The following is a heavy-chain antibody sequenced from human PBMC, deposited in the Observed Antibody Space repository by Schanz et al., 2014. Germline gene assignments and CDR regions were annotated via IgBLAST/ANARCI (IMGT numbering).Heavy chain of an antibody. CDR1: GFPFNEYG. Sequence: EVQLVESGGGLVQPRGSLRLSCAASGFPFNEYGMLWVRQAPGKGLEWVSSISWNSGSIDYADSVKGRFTISRDNAKNSLYLQMNSLRAEDTALYYCAKDGIMVQGVIWERYFDSWGQGTLVTVSS. V-gene: IGHV3-9*01. CDR3: AKDGIMVQGVIWERYFDS. D-gene: IGHD3-10*01. J-gene: IGHJ4*02. CDR2: ISWNSGSI.